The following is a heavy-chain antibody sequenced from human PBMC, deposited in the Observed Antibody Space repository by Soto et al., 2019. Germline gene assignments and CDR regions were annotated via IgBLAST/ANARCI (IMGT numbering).Heavy chain of an antibody. D-gene: IGHD2-2*01. CDR2: ISEDGRDQ. CDR3: ARGSQFLPAGPVRLEAYIGLDV. Sequence: QVQVVESGGGVVQPAKSLRLSCAASGFNFKSYIMHWVRQAPGKGMEWVALISEDGRDQQYADSVKGRFSISRDQNKDTLLLHMSGLRPDDTAVYYCARGSQFLPAGPVRLEAYIGLDVLGQGTTFTVAS. V-gene: IGHV3-30*04. J-gene: IGHJ6*02. CDR1: GFNFKSYI.